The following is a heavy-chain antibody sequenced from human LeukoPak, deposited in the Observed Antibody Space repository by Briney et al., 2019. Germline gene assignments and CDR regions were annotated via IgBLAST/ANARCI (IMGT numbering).Heavy chain of an antibody. CDR2: ISGSGGST. V-gene: IGHV3-23*01. J-gene: IGHJ4*02. CDR3: AKGETIIVVVKVDY. Sequence: GSLRLSCAASGFTFSSYAMSWVRQAPGKGLEWVSAISGSGGSTYYADSVKGRFTISRDNSKNTLYLQMNSLRAEDTAVYYCAKGETIIVVVKVDYWGQGTLVTVSS. D-gene: IGHD3-22*01. CDR1: GFTFSSYA.